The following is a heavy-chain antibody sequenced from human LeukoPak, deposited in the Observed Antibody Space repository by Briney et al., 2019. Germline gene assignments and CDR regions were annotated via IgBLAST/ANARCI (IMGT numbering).Heavy chain of an antibody. CDR3: ARYTMVRGVNSYYYYYYMDV. CDR2: INHSGST. D-gene: IGHD3-10*01. V-gene: IGHV4-34*01. CDR1: GGSFSGYY. Sequence: SETLSLTCAVYGGSFSGYYWSWIRQPPGKGLEWIGEINHSGSTNYNPSHKSRVTISVDTSKNQFSLKLSPVTAADTAVYYCARYTMVRGVNSYYYYYYMDVWGKGTTVTVSS. J-gene: IGHJ6*03.